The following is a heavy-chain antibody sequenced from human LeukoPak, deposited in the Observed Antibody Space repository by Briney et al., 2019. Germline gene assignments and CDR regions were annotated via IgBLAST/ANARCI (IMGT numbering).Heavy chain of an antibody. CDR3: ARPVTRGYNSAFDI. D-gene: IGHD1-20*01. CDR1: GYGFASYW. Sequence: KPGESLKISCKGSGYGFASYWIGWVRQMPGEGLEWMGIIYPGDSDTRYSPSFQGQVTISADKSIGTAYLQWSSLKASDTAMYYCARPVTRGYNSAFDIWGQGTMVTVSS. J-gene: IGHJ3*02. V-gene: IGHV5-51*01. CDR2: IYPGDSDT.